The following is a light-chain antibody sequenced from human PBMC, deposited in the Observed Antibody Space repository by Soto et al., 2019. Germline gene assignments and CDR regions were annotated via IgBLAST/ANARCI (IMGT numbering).Light chain of an antibody. CDR3: SSYTNSDSWV. V-gene: IGLV2-18*02. J-gene: IGLJ3*02. CDR1: SSDVGSYNR. Sequence: QSALTQPPSVSGSPGQSVTISCTGTSSDVGSYNRVSWYQQPPGTAPKLMIYEVSNRPSGVPDRFSGSKSVNTASLTISGLQAEDEADYYCSSYTNSDSWVFGGGTKLT. CDR2: EVS.